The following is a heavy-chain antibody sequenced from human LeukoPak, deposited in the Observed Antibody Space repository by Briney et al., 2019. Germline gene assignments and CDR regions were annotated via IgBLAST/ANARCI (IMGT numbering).Heavy chain of an antibody. D-gene: IGHD5-18*01. J-gene: IGHJ6*03. CDR2: MNPNSGNT. CDR1: GYTFTSYD. V-gene: IGHV1-8*01. CDR3: ARTNVDTAMVIPYYYYYYMDV. Sequence: ASVKVSCKASGYTFTSYDINWVRQATGQGLEWMGWMNPNSGNTGYAQKFQGRVTMTRNTSISTAYMELSSLRSEDTAVYYCARTNVDTAMVIPYYYYYYMDVWGKGTTVTISS.